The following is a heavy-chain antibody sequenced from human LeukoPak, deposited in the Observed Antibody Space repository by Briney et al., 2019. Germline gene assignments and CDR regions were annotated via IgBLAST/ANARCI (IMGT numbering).Heavy chain of an antibody. CDR2: INPNSGGT. CDR3: ARDRGVGATPSSFDY. D-gene: IGHD1-26*01. CDR1: GYTFTSYD. Sequence: ASVKVSCKASGYTFTSYDINWVRRATGQGLEWMGWINPNSGGTNYAQKFQGRVTMTRDTSISTAYMELSRLRSDDTAVYYCARDRGVGATPSSFDYWGQGTLVTVSS. J-gene: IGHJ4*02. V-gene: IGHV1-2*02.